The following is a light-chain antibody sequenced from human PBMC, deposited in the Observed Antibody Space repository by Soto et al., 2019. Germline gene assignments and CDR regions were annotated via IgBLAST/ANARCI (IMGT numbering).Light chain of an antibody. CDR1: SSDIGAYNF. CDR3: SSYIRSDTYV. Sequence: QSALTQPASVSGSPGQSITISCTGTSSDIGAYNFVSWYQQHPGKAPKLMIYDVANRPSGVSNRFSGSKSGNTASLTISGLQSEDEADYYCSSYIRSDTYVFGTGTKLTVL. CDR2: DVA. V-gene: IGLV2-14*03. J-gene: IGLJ1*01.